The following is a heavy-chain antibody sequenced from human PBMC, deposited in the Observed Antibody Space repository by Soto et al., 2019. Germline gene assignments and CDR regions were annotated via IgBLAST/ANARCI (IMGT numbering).Heavy chain of an antibody. Sequence: GGSLRLSCSASGFTFSSYSMHWVRQAPGKGLEWVAVISDDGSNKYYADSVKGRFTISRDNSKNTVYLQMNSLRPEDTAVYFCARTGVEGYCYSTNCYQYLDHWGQGTRVTVSS. J-gene: IGHJ4*02. D-gene: IGHD2-2*01. CDR1: GFTFSSYS. CDR2: ISDDGSNK. CDR3: ARTGVEGYCYSTNCYQYLDH. V-gene: IGHV3-30-3*01.